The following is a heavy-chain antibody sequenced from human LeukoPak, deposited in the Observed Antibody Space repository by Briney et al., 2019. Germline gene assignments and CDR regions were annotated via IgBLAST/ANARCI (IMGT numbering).Heavy chain of an antibody. CDR3: ARVTKRYWDGATWFDP. V-gene: IGHV1-2*02. J-gene: IGHJ5*02. CDR2: INPNSGGT. Sequence: ASVKVSCKASGYTFTVYFKHWGRPAPGQGLEWMGWINPNSGGTNYAQKFQGRVTMTSDTSISTAYMQLSRLRSDDTAVYYVARVTKRYWDGATWFDPWGQGTLVTVSS. CDR1: GYTFTVYF. D-gene: IGHD3-9*01.